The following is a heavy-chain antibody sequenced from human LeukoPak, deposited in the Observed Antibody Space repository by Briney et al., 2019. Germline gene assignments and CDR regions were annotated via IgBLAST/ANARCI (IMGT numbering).Heavy chain of an antibody. J-gene: IGHJ4*02. D-gene: IGHD1-26*01. V-gene: IGHV3-30*04. CDR1: GFTFSSYA. CDR3: AKETSSGNFVTIDC. CDR2: ISYDGSNK. Sequence: GGSLRLSCAASGFTFSSYAMHWVRQAPGKGLEWVAVISYDGSNKYYADSVKGRFTISRDNSKNTLYLQMDSLRAEDTAVYYCAKETSSGNFVTIDCWGQGTLVTVSS.